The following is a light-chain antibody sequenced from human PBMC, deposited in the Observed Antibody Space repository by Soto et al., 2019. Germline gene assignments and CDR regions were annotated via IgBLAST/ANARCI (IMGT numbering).Light chain of an antibody. CDR1: HSVSSSY. V-gene: IGKV3-20*01. Sequence: VLTQSPGTMSLSAGERATLSCSVGHSVSSSYLAWYQQKPGQAPRLLIYSASSRATGIPDRFSGSGSGTEFTLTICSLQAEAFALYYCQRYHTSPGTFGQGTKVDIK. CDR2: SAS. CDR3: QRYHTSPGT. J-gene: IGKJ1*01.